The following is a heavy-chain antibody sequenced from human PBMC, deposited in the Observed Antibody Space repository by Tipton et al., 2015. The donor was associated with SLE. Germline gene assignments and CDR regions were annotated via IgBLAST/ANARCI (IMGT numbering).Heavy chain of an antibody. J-gene: IGHJ6*03. CDR2: LYYSGST. CDR3: ARGPYSYMDV. Sequence: TLSLTCTVSNGSISSSPYYWGWIRQSPGKGLERVGSLYYSGSTNYNPSLKSRVTISVDTSRNQCSRHLTSVTAADTAVYYCARGPYSYMDVWGKGTTVTVSS. V-gene: IGHV4-39*07. CDR1: NGSISSSPYY.